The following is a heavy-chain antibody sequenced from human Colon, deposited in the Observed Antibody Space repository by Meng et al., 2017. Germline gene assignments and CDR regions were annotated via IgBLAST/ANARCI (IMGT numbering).Heavy chain of an antibody. CDR1: GASVSVNSY. Sequence: QVQLPEPGPGLVRPSETLSPACSVSGASVSVNSYWSWVRQPPGRGLEWIGQIDHRGSAYYRPSLNSRVTMSLDKSRNQFSLRLTSVTAADTAVYYCARHGGYYQDFWGQGTLVTVSS. V-gene: IGHV4-4*02. D-gene: IGHD4-23*01. CDR3: ARHGGYYQDF. CDR2: IDHRGSA. J-gene: IGHJ4*02.